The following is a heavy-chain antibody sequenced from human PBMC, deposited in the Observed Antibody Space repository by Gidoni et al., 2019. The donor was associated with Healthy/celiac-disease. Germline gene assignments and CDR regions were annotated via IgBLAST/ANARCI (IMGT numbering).Heavy chain of an antibody. J-gene: IGHJ4*02. Sequence: QVQLVESGGGVVQPGRSLRLSCDASVFTFSSYGMHWVRQAPGKGLEWVAVRWYDGSNKYYADSVKGRFTISRDNSKNTLYLQMNSLRAEDTAVYYCARESGYSGYGPPHFDYWGQGTLVTVSS. D-gene: IGHD5-12*01. V-gene: IGHV3-33*01. CDR3: ARESGYSGYGPPHFDY. CDR1: VFTFSSYG. CDR2: RWYDGSNK.